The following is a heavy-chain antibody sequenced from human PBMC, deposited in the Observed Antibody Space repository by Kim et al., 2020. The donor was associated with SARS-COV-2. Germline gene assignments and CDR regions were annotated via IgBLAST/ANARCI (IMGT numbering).Heavy chain of an antibody. Sequence: GGSLRLSCAASGFTFSSYWMSWVRQAPGKGLEWVANIKQDGSEKYYVDSVKGRFTISRDNAKNSLYLQMNSLRAEDTAVYYCATSPQSIYDYVWGSYRRRLDDYWGQGTLVTVSS. V-gene: IGHV3-7*01. CDR1: GFTFSSYW. CDR2: IKQDGSEK. J-gene: IGHJ4*02. D-gene: IGHD3-16*02. CDR3: ATSPQSIYDYVWGSYRRRLDDY.